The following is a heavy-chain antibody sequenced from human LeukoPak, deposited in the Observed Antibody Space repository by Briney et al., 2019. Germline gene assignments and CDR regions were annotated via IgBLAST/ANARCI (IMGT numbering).Heavy chain of an antibody. Sequence: SCKASGGTFSSYAISWVRQAPGKGLEWVSIFYIDGRAFHAASVKGRFTMSRDISKNSVDLQMNSLRAEDTAVYFCARDRRRLRGQNGDGDAFDIWGQGTRVTVSS. J-gene: IGHJ3*02. CDR3: ARDRRRLRGQNGDGDAFDI. CDR2: FYIDGRA. D-gene: IGHD2-8*01. V-gene: IGHV3-53*01. CDR1: GGTFSSYA.